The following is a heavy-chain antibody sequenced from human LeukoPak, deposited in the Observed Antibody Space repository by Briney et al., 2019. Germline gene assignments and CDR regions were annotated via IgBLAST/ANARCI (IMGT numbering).Heavy chain of an antibody. CDR3: VGGGSTVTTGFDY. V-gene: IGHV1-69*01. D-gene: IGHD4-17*01. J-gene: IGHJ4*02. Sequence: SVKVSCKASGGTFSSYASSWVRQAPGQGLEWMGGIIPIFGTANYAQKFQGRVTITADESTSTAYMELSSLRSEDTAVYYCVGGGSTVTTGFDYWGQGTLVTVSS. CDR2: IIPIFGTA. CDR1: GGTFSSYA.